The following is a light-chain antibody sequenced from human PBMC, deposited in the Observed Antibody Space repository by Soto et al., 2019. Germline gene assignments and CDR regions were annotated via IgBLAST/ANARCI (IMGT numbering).Light chain of an antibody. Sequence: QPVLTQPPSASGNPGQSVTISCSGSKSNVGRNAVSWYQQVPGMAPKLLVFATNKRPSGVPVRFSGSASGASASLAISGLQSEDEADYYCAAWDDTLNGPLFGGGTKLTVL. J-gene: IGLJ2*01. CDR3: AAWDDTLNGPL. CDR1: KSNVGRNA. V-gene: IGLV1-44*01. CDR2: ATN.